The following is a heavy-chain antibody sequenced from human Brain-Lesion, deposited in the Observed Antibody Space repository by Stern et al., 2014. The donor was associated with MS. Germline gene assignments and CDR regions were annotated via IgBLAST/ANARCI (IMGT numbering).Heavy chain of an antibody. CDR2: VNNDGRRT. D-gene: IGHD3-10*01. Sequence: EMQLVESGGGLVQPGGSLRLSCAASGFTFSNYWMHWVRQAPGKELVWVSRVNNDGRRTSYADSVKGRFTMSRDNAKNTLYLQMNSLRVEDTAIYYCARGERWFDSWGQGTLVTVSS. CDR3: ARGERWFDS. V-gene: IGHV3-74*02. CDR1: GFTFSNYW. J-gene: IGHJ5*01.